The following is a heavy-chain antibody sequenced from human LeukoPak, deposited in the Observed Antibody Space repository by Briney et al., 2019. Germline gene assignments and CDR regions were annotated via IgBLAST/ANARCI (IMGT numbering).Heavy chain of an antibody. Sequence: SETLSLTCTVSGGSIRSSSYYWGWIRQPPGKGLEWIGSIYYSGSTYYNASLKSRGTISVDTSKNQFSLKLSSVTAADTAVYYCARMAGMGDAFDIWGQGTMVTVSS. J-gene: IGHJ3*02. CDR3: ARMAGMGDAFDI. CDR1: GGSIRSSSYY. CDR2: IYYSGST. V-gene: IGHV4-39*01. D-gene: IGHD2-8*01.